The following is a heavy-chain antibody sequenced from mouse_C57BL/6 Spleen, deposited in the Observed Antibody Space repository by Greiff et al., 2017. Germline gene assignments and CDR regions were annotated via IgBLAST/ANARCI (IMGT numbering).Heavy chain of an antibody. V-gene: IGHV1-26*01. CDR2: INPNNGGT. CDR3: ARGGRGFDY. J-gene: IGHJ2*01. Sequence: EVQLQQSGPELVKPGASVKISCKASGYTFTDYYMNWVKQSHGKSLEWIGDINPNNGGTNYNQKFKGKATLTVDKSSSTAYMELRSLTSEDSAVFYCARGGRGFDYWGQGTTLTVSS. CDR1: GYTFTDYY.